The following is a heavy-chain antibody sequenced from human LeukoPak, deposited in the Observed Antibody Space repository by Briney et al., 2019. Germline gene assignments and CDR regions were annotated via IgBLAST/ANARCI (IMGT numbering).Heavy chain of an antibody. V-gene: IGHV3-23*01. CDR3: AKDGYGSGSYYMRGFDY. J-gene: IGHJ4*02. D-gene: IGHD3-10*01. Sequence: PGGSLRLSCAASGFTFSSYAMSWVRQAPEKGLEWVSAISGSGGSTYYADSVKGRFTISRDNSKNTLYLQMNSLRAEDTAVYYCAKDGYGSGSYYMRGFDYWGQGALVTVSS. CDR2: ISGSGGST. CDR1: GFTFSSYA.